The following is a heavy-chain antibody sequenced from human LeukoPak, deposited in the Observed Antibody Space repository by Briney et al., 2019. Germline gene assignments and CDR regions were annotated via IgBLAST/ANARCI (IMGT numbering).Heavy chain of an antibody. CDR2: ITGGGGST. CDR3: AKDARPSY. CDR1: GFTHSSSA. J-gene: IGHJ4*02. Sequence: PGGSLTHSCAASGFTHSSSALRLVPPAPGKGRGGSSDITGGGGSTYYADAVTGRFTISRDNSKITLYLQMNSLRADDTAVYYCAKDARPSYWGQGTLVTVSS. V-gene: IGHV3-23*01.